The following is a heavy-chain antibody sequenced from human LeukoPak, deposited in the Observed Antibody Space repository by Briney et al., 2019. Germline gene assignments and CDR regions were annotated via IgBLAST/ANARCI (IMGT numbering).Heavy chain of an antibody. CDR1: GFTFSSYE. CDR3: ARVGAQRGWYFDY. CDR2: ISSSGSTI. J-gene: IGHJ4*02. Sequence: PGGSLRLSCAASGFTFSSYEMNWVRQAPGKGLEWASYISSSGSTIYYADSVKGRFTISRDNAKNSLYLQMNSLRAEDTAVYYCARVGAQRGWYFDYWGQGTLVTVSS. V-gene: IGHV3-48*03. D-gene: IGHD4/OR15-4a*01.